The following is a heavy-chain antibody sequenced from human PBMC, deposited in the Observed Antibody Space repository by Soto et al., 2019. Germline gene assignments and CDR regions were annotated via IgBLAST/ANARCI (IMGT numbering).Heavy chain of an antibody. D-gene: IGHD3-10*01. CDR1: GFTFSNSD. CDR3: VSEEILLWFGELIPYYYYYVMDV. Sequence: TGGSLRLSCAASGFTFSNSDMNWVRQAPGKGLEWVSGVSWNGSRTHYADSVKGRFIISRDNSRNFLYQQMNSLRPEDMAVYYCVSEEILLWFGELIPYYYYYVMDVWGQGTMVTVSS. V-gene: IGHV3-35*01. J-gene: IGHJ6*02. CDR2: VSWNGSRT.